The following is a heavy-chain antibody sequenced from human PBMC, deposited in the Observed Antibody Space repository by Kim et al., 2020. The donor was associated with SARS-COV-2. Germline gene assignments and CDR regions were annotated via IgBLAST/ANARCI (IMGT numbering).Heavy chain of an antibody. CDR1: GYTFTSYA. J-gene: IGHJ6*03. CDR2: INAGNGNT. Sequence: ASVKVSCKASGYTFTSYAMHWVRQAPGQRLEWMGWINAGNGNTKYSQKFQGRVTITRDTSASTAYMELSSLRSEDTAVYYCARDRDYSNYRYYYYYMDVWGKGTTVTVSS. CDR3: ARDRDYSNYRYYYYYMDV. D-gene: IGHD4-4*01. V-gene: IGHV1-3*01.